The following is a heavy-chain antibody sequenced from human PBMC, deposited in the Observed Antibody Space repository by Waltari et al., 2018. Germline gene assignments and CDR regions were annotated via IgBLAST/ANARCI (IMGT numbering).Heavy chain of an antibody. D-gene: IGHD3-22*01. CDR3: ARRGTVIEPVPSYPLGH. V-gene: IGHV4-34*01. Sequence: QVQLQQWGAGLLKPSETLSLTCAVYGGSFSGYYWSWLRQSLGGGLDWLGEMGHTEKAYFSPALRSRRASAGDTSRSQLSLKLSSVTAAVAAVYYCARRGTVIEPVPSYPLGHWGRGTLITGSS. J-gene: IGHJ1*01. CDR2: MGHTEKA. CDR1: GGSFSGYY.